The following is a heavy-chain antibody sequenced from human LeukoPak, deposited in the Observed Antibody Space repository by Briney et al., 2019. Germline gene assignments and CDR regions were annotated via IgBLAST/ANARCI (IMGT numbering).Heavy chain of an antibody. Sequence: SVKVSCKASGGTFSSYAISWVRQAPGQGLEWMGGIIPIFGTANYAQKFQGRVTTTADESTSTAYMELSSLRSEDTAVYYCARAYYYGSGSYYGMDVWGQGTTVTVSS. V-gene: IGHV1-69*13. J-gene: IGHJ6*02. CDR2: IIPIFGTA. D-gene: IGHD3-10*01. CDR1: GGTFSSYA. CDR3: ARAYYYGSGSYYGMDV.